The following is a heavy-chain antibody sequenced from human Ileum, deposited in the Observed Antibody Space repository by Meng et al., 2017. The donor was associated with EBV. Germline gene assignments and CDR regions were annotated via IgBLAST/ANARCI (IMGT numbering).Heavy chain of an antibody. CDR2: INADNGNT. CDR3: ARVEVGITSRDY. CDR1: GSTFSNYG. Sequence: QAQLVENGGEVKKTGVSVKVSCKASGSTFSNYGSTLVQHAPGQGLRWMGRINADNGNTNYAQTRQGTVTMTTDTSTSTAYMELGSLTSDDTAVYYCARVEVGITSRDYWGQGTLVTVSS. D-gene: IGHD1-26*01. V-gene: IGHV1-18*01. J-gene: IGHJ4*02.